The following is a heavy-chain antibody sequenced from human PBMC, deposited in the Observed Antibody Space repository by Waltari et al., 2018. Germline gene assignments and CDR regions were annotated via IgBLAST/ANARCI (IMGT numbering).Heavy chain of an antibody. CDR1: GFTFSSYA. J-gene: IGHJ6*02. V-gene: IGHV3-30*01. Sequence: QVQLVESGGGVVQPGRSLRLSCAASGFTFSSYALQWVRQAPGKGLEWVAVISYDGSNKYYADSVKGRFTISRDNSKNTLYLQMNSLRAEDTAVYYCARAPTVTGRGYYYGMDVWGQGTTVTVSS. CDR3: ARAPTVTGRGYYYGMDV. D-gene: IGHD4-17*01. CDR2: ISYDGSNK.